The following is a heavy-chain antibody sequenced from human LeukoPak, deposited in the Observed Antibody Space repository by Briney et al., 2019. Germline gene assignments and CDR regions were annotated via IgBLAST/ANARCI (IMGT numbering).Heavy chain of an antibody. Sequence: SETLSLTCTVSGGSISSSNYYWGWIRQPPGKGLEWIGSINYSGTTYYNPSLKSRVTTSVDMSKNQFSLKLTSVTAADTAVYYCARHQYCPNDACTARGYFDPWGQGTLVAVSS. J-gene: IGHJ5*02. CDR3: ARHQYCPNDACTARGYFDP. CDR2: INYSGTT. V-gene: IGHV4-39*01. D-gene: IGHD2-8*01. CDR1: GGSISSSNYY.